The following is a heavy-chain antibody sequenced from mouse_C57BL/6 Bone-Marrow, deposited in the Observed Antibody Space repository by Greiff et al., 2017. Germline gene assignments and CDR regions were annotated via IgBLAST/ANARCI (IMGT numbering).Heavy chain of an antibody. V-gene: IGHV1-50*01. CDR3: ARGLRRRGAWFAY. D-gene: IGHD2-2*01. CDR1: GYTFTSYW. J-gene: IGHJ3*01. Sequence: QVQLQQPGAELVKPGASVQLSCTASGYTFTSYWMQWVKQRPGQGLEWIGEIDPSDSYTNYNQKFKGKATLTVDTSSSTAYMQLSSLTSEDSAVYYCARGLRRRGAWFAYWGQGTLVTVSA. CDR2: IDPSDSYT.